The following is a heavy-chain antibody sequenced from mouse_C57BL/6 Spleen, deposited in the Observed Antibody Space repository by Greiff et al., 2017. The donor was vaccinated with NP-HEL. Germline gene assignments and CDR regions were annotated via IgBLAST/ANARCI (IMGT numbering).Heavy chain of an antibody. CDR3: ARGGYQTLGY. Sequence: VQLQQPGAELVRPGSSVKLSCKASGYTFTSYWMHWVKQRPIQGLEWIGNIDPSDSETHSNQKFKDKATLTVDKSSSTAYMQLSSLTSEDSAVYYCARGGYQTLGYWGQGTTLTVSS. CDR2: IDPSDSET. D-gene: IGHD2-2*01. J-gene: IGHJ2*01. CDR1: GYTFTSYW. V-gene: IGHV1-52*01.